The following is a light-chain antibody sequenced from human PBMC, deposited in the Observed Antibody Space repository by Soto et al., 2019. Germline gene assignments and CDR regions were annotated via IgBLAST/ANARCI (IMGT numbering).Light chain of an antibody. CDR1: SGSIASNY. CDR3: HSYDNIIWV. J-gene: IGLJ3*02. CDR2: EDN. V-gene: IGLV6-57*04. Sequence: NFMLTQPHSVSESPGKTVTISCTRSSGSIASNYVQWYQQRPGSAPTIVIYEDNQRPSGVPDRFSGSIDSSSNSASLTISGLKTEDEADYYCHSYDNIIWVFGGGTKVTVL.